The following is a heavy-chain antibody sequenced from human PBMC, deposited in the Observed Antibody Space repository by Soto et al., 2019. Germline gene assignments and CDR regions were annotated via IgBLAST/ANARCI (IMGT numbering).Heavy chain of an antibody. V-gene: IGHV3-21*01. Sequence: GGSLRLSCAASGFTFSSYSMNWVRQAPGKGLEWVSFISSSSSYIYYADSVKGRFTISRDNAKNSVYLQMNSLRAEDTAVYYCARVSDDIVLTSEWWGQGTLVTVSS. D-gene: IGHD2-8*01. CDR2: ISSSSSYI. CDR1: GFTFSSYS. J-gene: IGHJ4*02. CDR3: ARVSDDIVLTSEW.